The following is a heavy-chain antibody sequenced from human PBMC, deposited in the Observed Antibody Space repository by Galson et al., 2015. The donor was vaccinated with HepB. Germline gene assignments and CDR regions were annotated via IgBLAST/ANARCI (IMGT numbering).Heavy chain of an antibody. Sequence: QSGAEVKKPGESLKISCKGSGYSFTSYWIGWVRQMPGKGLEWMGIIYPGDSDTRYSPSFQGQVTISADKSISTAYLQWSSLKASDTAMYYCARPYDYVWGSYEVGAFDIWGQGTMVTVSS. CDR3: ARPYDYVWGSYEVGAFDI. D-gene: IGHD3-16*01. J-gene: IGHJ3*02. CDR1: GYSFTSYW. V-gene: IGHV5-51*03. CDR2: IYPGDSDT.